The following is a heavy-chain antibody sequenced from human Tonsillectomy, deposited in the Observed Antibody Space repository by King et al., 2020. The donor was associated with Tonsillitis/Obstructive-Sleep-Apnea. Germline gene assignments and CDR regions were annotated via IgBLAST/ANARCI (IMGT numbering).Heavy chain of an antibody. D-gene: IGHD3-10*01. CDR3: ARVEGSGSYSPFDS. CDR1: GGSISSPNW. J-gene: IGHJ4*02. V-gene: IGHV4-4*02. CDR2: IYHSVTT. Sequence: VQLQESGPGLVKPSGTLSLTCAVSGGSISSPNWWSWVRQPPGKGLEWIGEIYHSVTTHYNPSLQSRGTKSVDKSKNHFSLKLNSVTAADTAVYYCARVEGSGSYSPFDSWGRGTLVTVSS.